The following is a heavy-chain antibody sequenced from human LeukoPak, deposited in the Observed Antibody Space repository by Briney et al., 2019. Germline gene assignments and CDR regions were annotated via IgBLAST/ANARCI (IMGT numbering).Heavy chain of an antibody. CDR3: ATSRGGSSSYSLENWFYP. CDR1: GGSISSYY. J-gene: IGHJ5*02. D-gene: IGHD3-22*01. Sequence: PSETLSLTCTVSGGSISSYYWSWIRQPPGKGLEWVGYIYYSGSTKYNPSLKSRVTISGRTSKNQYSLKLSSVPAPDTAVYYGATSRGGSSSYSLENWFYPWGQGTLVTVSS. V-gene: IGHV4-59*08. CDR2: IYYSGST.